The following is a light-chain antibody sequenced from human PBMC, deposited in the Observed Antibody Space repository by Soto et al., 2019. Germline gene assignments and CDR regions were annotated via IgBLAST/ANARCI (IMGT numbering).Light chain of an antibody. V-gene: IGKV1-5*03. CDR3: QQYHNWPPIT. J-gene: IGKJ5*01. Sequence: DIQMTQSPSSLSASVGDRVTITCRASQTISSWLAWYQQKPGKAPKLLIYKASTLKSGVPSRFSGSGSGTDFTLTISSLQSEDFAVYYCQQYHNWPPITFGQGTRLEIK. CDR1: QTISSW. CDR2: KAS.